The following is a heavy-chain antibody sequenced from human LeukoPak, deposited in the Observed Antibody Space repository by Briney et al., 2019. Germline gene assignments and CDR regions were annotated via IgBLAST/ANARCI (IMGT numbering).Heavy chain of an antibody. D-gene: IGHD6-6*01. J-gene: IGHJ4*02. Sequence: GGSLRLSCAASGFTFDDYGMSWVRQAPGKGLQWVSGINWNGGSTGYADSVKGRFTISRDNAKNSLYLQMNSLRAEDTALYYCARANGYSSSYGYWGQGTLVTVSS. CDR2: INWNGGST. CDR1: GFTFDDYG. V-gene: IGHV3-20*04. CDR3: ARANGYSSSYGY.